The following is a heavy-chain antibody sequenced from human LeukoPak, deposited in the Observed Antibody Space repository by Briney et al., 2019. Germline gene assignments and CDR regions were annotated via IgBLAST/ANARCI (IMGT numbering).Heavy chain of an antibody. CDR3: ARDRKLVTAIHPFDY. Sequence: PGGSLRLSCAASGFTFSSYGMHWVRQAPGKGLEWVAFIRYDGSNKYYADSVKGRFTISRDNAKNSLYLQMNSLRAEDTAVYYCARDRKLVTAIHPFDYWGQGTLVTVSS. V-gene: IGHV3-30*02. D-gene: IGHD2-21*02. CDR2: IRYDGSNK. J-gene: IGHJ4*02. CDR1: GFTFSSYG.